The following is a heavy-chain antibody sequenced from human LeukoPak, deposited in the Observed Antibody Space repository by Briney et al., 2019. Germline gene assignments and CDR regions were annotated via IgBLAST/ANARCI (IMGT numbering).Heavy chain of an antibody. CDR1: GYTFTGYY. Sequence: GASVKVSCKASGYTFTGYYMHWLRQAPGQGLEWMGWINPNSGGTNYAQKFQGRVTMTRDTSISTAYMELSRLRSDDTAVYYCARDITTMVRGVSPNWFDPWGQGTLVTVSS. CDR3: ARDITTMVRGVSPNWFDP. CDR2: INPNSGGT. V-gene: IGHV1-2*02. D-gene: IGHD3-10*01. J-gene: IGHJ5*02.